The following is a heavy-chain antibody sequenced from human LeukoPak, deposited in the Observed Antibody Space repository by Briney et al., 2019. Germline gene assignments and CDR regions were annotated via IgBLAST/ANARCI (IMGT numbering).Heavy chain of an antibody. CDR1: GYTFTGYY. CDR2: ISPNSGGT. D-gene: IGHD5-12*01. J-gene: IGHJ4*02. V-gene: IGHV1-2*02. CDR3: ARDLGGDIVATIAY. Sequence: ASVKVSCKASGYTFTGYYMHWVRQAPGQGLEWMGWISPNSGGTQYAQKFQGRVTMTRDTSSSTAYMELSSLRSDDTAMYYCARDLGGDIVATIAYWGQGTLVTVSS.